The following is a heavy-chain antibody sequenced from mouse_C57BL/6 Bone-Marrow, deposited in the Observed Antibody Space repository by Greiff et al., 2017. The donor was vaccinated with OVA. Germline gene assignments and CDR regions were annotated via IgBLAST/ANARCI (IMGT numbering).Heavy chain of an antibody. CDR2: IHPNSGST. CDR3: APTVVAPFDY. J-gene: IGHJ2*01. V-gene: IGHV1-64*01. CDR1: GYTFTSYW. D-gene: IGHD1-1*01. Sequence: QFQLQQPGAELVKPGASVKLSCKASGYTFTSYWMHWVKQRPGQGLEWIGMIHPNSGSTNYNEKFKSKATLTVDKSSSTAYMQLSSLTSEDSAVYYCAPTVVAPFDYWGQGTTLTVSS.